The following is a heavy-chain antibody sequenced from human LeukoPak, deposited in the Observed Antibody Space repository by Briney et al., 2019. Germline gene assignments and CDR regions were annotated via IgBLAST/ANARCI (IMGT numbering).Heavy chain of an antibody. V-gene: IGHV3-30*04. Sequence: GGSLRLSCAASGFTFSSYAMHWVRQAPGKGLEWVAVISYDGSNKYYADSVKGRFTISRDNSKNTLHLQMNSLRAEDTAVYYCARDRSGSCPDYWGQGTLVTVSS. CDR1: GFTFSSYA. CDR2: ISYDGSNK. J-gene: IGHJ4*02. CDR3: ARDRSGSCPDY. D-gene: IGHD1-1*01.